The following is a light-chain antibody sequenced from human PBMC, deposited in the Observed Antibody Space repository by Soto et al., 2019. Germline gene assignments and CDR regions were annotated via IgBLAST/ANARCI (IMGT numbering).Light chain of an antibody. Sequence: QAVVTQPPSVSAAPGQKVTISCSGSSSNIGNNYVSWYQQLPGTAPQLLINDNDKRPSGIPDRFSGSKSGTSASLGITGLRTGDEADHYCGTWDSSLSVVVFGGGNKLTVL. J-gene: IGLJ2*01. CDR1: SSNIGNNY. CDR3: GTWDSSLSVVV. CDR2: DND. V-gene: IGLV1-51*01.